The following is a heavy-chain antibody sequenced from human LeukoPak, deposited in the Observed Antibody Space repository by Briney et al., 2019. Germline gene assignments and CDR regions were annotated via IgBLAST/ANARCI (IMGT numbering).Heavy chain of an antibody. Sequence: PGGSLTLSCAASGFTVSSNYMSWVRQAPGEGLEWVSVIYSGGSTYYADSVKGRFTIPRDNSKKTLYLQMNSLRAEDTAVYYCARGIESTVWFGELFPLDYWGQGTLVTVSS. V-gene: IGHV3-66*01. CDR3: ARGIESTVWFGELFPLDY. CDR2: IYSGGST. D-gene: IGHD3-10*01. J-gene: IGHJ4*02. CDR1: GFTVSSNY.